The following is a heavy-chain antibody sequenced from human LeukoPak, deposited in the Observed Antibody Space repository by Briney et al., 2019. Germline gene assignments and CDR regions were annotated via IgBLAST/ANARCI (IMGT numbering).Heavy chain of an antibody. J-gene: IGHJ4*02. CDR3: AGLYSSSSGGVLDY. D-gene: IGHD6-6*01. CDR1: GGSVSNYY. CDR2: IYYTET. V-gene: IGHV4-59*02. Sequence: PSETLSLTCTVSGGSVSNYYWSWIRQSPGKGLEWIGYIYYTETSYNPSLKSRVTISADTSKNQFSLKLSSVTAADTAVYYCAGLYSSSSGGVLDYWGQGTLVTVSS.